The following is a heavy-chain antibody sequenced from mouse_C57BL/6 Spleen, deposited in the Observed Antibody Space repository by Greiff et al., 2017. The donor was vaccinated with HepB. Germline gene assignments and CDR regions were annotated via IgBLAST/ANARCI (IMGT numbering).Heavy chain of an antibody. J-gene: IGHJ2*01. CDR2: ISYDGSN. Sequence: ESGPGLVKPSQSLSLTCSVTGYSITSGYYWNWIRQFPGNKLEWMGYISYDGSNNYNPSLKNRISITRDTSKNQFFLKLNSVTTEDTATYYCARRDYSPSFDYWGQGTTLTVSS. CDR3: ARRDYSPSFDY. D-gene: IGHD2-12*01. CDR1: GYSITSGYY. V-gene: IGHV3-6*01.